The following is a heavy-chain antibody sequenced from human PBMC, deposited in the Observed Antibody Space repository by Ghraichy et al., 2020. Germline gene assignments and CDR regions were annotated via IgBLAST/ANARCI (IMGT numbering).Heavy chain of an antibody. CDR2: ISDSGGST. CDR1: EFTFETYA. V-gene: IGHV3-23*01. Sequence: GGSLRLSCAASEFTFETYAMTWVRQAPGKGLEWVASISDSGGSTYYAASVKGRFTISRDNSKNTLFLQMNSLRVEDTAVYSCVKVTSNKWNFLCYFDYWGQGSVVTVSS. D-gene: IGHD1-7*01. J-gene: IGHJ4*02. CDR3: VKVTSNKWNFLCYFDY.